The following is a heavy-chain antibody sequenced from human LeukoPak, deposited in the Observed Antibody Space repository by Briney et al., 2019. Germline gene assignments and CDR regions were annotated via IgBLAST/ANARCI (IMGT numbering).Heavy chain of an antibody. CDR1: GFSVSSNY. J-gene: IGHJ4*02. Sequence: QPGGSLRLSCAASGFSVSSNYMTWVRQAPGKGLEWVSVIYSGGTTYYADSVKGRFTISRDNSKNTLYLQMNSLRAEDTAVYYCAREVLKRAYSSGWYGYWGQGTLVTVSS. D-gene: IGHD6-19*01. CDR3: AREVLKRAYSSGWYGY. CDR2: IYSGGTT. V-gene: IGHV3-53*01.